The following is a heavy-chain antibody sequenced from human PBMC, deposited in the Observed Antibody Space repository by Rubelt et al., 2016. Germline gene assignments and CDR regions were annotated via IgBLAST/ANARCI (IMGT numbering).Heavy chain of an antibody. CDR2: ISYDGSNK. D-gene: IGHD7-27*01. CDR1: GFTFSSYA. V-gene: IGHV3-30*04. J-gene: IGHJ5*02. CDR3: ARDWGLWGLSNWFDP. Sequence: GGGVVQPGRSLRLSCAASGFTFSSYAMHWVRQAPGKGLEWVAVISYDGSNKYYADSVKGRFTISRDNSKNTLYLQMNSLRAEDTDVYYCARDWGLWGLSNWFDPWGQGTLVTVSS.